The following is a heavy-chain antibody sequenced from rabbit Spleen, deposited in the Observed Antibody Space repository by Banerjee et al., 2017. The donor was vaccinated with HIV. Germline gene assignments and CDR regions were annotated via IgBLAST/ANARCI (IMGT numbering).Heavy chain of an antibody. V-gene: IGHV1S45*01. CDR3: ARDTSSSFSSYGMDL. Sequence: QEQLVESGGGLVQPEGSLTLTCTASGFSFSSSYWICWVRQAPGKGLEWIACVYGGSSDTTSYASWAKGRFTISKTSSIMVTLQMTSLTAADTATYFCARDTSSSFSSYGMDLWGQGTLVTVS. J-gene: IGHJ6*01. CDR2: VYGGSSDTT. D-gene: IGHD1-1*01. CDR1: GFSFSSSYW.